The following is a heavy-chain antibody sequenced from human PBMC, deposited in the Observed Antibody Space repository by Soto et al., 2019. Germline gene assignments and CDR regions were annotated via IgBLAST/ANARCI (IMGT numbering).Heavy chain of an antibody. CDR2: FFYTGST. J-gene: IGHJ4*02. CDR1: GGSVTSEHYY. V-gene: IGHV4-61*03. Sequence: QVQLQESGPGLVKSSETLSLTCTVSGGSVTSEHYYWNWIRQPPGKGLEWIGYFFYTGSTNYNPSLEGRLTMSVDVSKNHFSLRLNSVTAADTALYYCAGGTDGKKVAYWGQGALVTVSS. D-gene: IGHD5-12*01. CDR3: AGGTDGKKVAY.